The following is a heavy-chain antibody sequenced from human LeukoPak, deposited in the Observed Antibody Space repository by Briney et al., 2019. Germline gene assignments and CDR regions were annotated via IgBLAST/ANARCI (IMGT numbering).Heavy chain of an antibody. V-gene: IGHV4-61*03. Sequence: SETLSLTCTVSGGSISSGGYYWSWIRQHPGKGLEWIGYIYYSGSINYNPSLKNRLAMSIDTSRSHFSLKLTSVTAADTAVYYCARLKPLERVSSYYYHAMDVWGQGTTVTVSS. D-gene: IGHD3-3*01. CDR2: IYYSGSI. J-gene: IGHJ6*02. CDR3: ARLKPLERVSSYYYHAMDV. CDR1: GGSISSGGYY.